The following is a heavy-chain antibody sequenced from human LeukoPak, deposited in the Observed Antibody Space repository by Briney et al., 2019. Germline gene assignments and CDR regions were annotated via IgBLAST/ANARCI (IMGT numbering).Heavy chain of an antibody. CDR3: ARVKGLRPDQTYYYDSSGYYYFDY. V-gene: IGHV1-46*01. J-gene: IGHJ4*02. CDR2: INPSGGST. D-gene: IGHD3-22*01. Sequence: GASVKVSCKASGYTFTTYYMYWVRQAPGQGLEWMGIINPSGGSTSYAQKFQGRVTMTRDTSTSTVYMELSSLRSEDTAVYYCARVKGLRPDQTYYYDSSGYYYFDYWGQGTLVTVSS. CDR1: GYTFTTYY.